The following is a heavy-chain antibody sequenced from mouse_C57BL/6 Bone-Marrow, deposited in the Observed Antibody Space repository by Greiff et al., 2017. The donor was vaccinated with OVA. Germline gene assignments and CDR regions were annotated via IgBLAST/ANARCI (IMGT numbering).Heavy chain of an antibody. J-gene: IGHJ1*03. V-gene: IGHV7-1*01. CDR2: SRNKANDYTT. CDR3: ARDGHYLGYFDV. CDR1: GFTFSDFY. D-gene: IGHD5-5*01. Sequence: DVHLVESGGGLVQSGRSLRLSCATSGFTFSDFYMEWVRQAPGKGLEWIAASRNKANDYTTEYSASVKGRFIVSRDTSQSILYLQMNALRAEDTAIYYGARDGHYLGYFDVWGTGTSVTVSS.